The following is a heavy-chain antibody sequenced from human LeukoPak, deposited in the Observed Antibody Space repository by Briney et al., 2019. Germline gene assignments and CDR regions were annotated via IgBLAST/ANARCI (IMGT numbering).Heavy chain of an antibody. D-gene: IGHD6-13*01. CDR1: GYTFAAYY. J-gene: IGHJ4*02. CDR3: AREDGSSWSDYYFDY. Sequence: ASVKVSCKASGYTFAAYYMHWVRQAPGQGLEWMGWINPNSGGTNYAQKFQGRVTMTRDTSISTAYMELSRLRSDDTAVYYCAREDGSSWSDYYFDYWGQGTLVTVSS. V-gene: IGHV1-2*02. CDR2: INPNSGGT.